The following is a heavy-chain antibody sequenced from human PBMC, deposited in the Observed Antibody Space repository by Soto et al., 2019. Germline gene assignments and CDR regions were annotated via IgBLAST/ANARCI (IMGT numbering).Heavy chain of an antibody. CDR3: AKDLQVSGWLSAQTFDY. V-gene: IGHV3-23*01. D-gene: IGHD6-19*01. CDR1: GFTFSSHA. CDR2: ITGSGGST. J-gene: IGHJ4*02. Sequence: EVQLLESGGGLVQPGGSLRLSCAVSGFTFSSHAMSWVRQAPGKGLECVSSITGSGGSTYYADSVKGRFTISRDKYKNTLYLQMTSLRGEDTAVYYCAKDLQVSGWLSAQTFDYLGQGTQVTVSS.